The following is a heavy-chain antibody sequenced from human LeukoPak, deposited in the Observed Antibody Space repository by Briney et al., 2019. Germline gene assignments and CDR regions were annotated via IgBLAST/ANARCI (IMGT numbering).Heavy chain of an antibody. CDR2: IRYDGSNK. CDR1: GFTFSSYG. J-gene: IGHJ4*02. D-gene: IGHD2-15*01. V-gene: IGHV3-30*02. Sequence: GGSLRLSCAASGFTFSSYGMHWVRQAPGKGLEWVAFIRYDGSNKYYADSVKGRFTISRDNSKNTLYLQMNSLRAEDTAVYYCAKAPSPCSGGSCYPVHFDYWGQGTLVTVSS. CDR3: AKAPSPCSGGSCYPVHFDY.